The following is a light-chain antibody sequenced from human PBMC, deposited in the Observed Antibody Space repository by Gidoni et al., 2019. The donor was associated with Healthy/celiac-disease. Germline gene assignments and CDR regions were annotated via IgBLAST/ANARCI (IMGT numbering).Light chain of an antibody. Sequence: DIQMTQSPSSLSASVGDRVTITCRASQSISSYLNWYQQKPEKAPKLLIYAASSLQSGVPSRFSGSGAGTDFTLTSSSLQPEDFATDYCQQSYSTLYTFGQGTKLEIK. CDR1: QSISSY. V-gene: IGKV1-39*01. CDR2: AAS. CDR3: QQSYSTLYT. J-gene: IGKJ2*01.